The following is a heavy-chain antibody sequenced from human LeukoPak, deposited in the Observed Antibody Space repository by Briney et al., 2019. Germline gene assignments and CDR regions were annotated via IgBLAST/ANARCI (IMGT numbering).Heavy chain of an antibody. J-gene: IGHJ4*02. D-gene: IGHD5-24*01. CDR1: GGSISSYY. CDR3: ARAGRTDGYKSYFDY. V-gene: IGHV4-59*01. CDR2: IYYSGST. Sequence: SETLSLTCTVSGGSISSYYWNWIRQPPGKGLEWIGYIYYSGSTNYNPYLKSRVTISVDTSKNQFSLTLSSVTAADTAVYYCARAGRTDGYKSYFDYWGQGTLVTVSS.